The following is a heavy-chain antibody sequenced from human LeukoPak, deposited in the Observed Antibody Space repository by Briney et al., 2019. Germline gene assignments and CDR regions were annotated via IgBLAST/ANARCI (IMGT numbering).Heavy chain of an antibody. V-gene: IGHV3-33*01. J-gene: IGHJ4*02. CDR1: GFTFSSYG. CDR3: SAGATRGDY. Sequence: GSLRLSCASSGFTFSSYGMHWVRQAPGQGLEWVAVIWYDGSNKYYADSVKGRFTISRDNSKNTLYLQMNSLRAEDTAVYYCSAGATRGDYWGQGTLVTVSS. D-gene: IGHD1-26*01. CDR2: IWYDGSNK.